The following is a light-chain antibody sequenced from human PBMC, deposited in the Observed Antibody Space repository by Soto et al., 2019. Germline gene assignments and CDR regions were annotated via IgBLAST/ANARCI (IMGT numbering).Light chain of an antibody. Sequence: QSALTQPASVSGSPGRSITLSCTGTSSDVGSYNLVSWYQQHPGKAPKLMIYEGSKRPSGVSNRFSGSKSGNTASLTISGLQAEDEADYYCCSYAGSSTFPVFGTGTKVTVL. CDR1: SSDVGSYNL. V-gene: IGLV2-23*03. CDR3: CSYAGSSTFPV. J-gene: IGLJ1*01. CDR2: EGS.